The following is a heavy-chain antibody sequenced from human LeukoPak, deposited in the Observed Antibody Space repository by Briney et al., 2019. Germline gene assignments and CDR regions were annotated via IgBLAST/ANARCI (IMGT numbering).Heavy chain of an antibody. J-gene: IGHJ4*02. CDR1: GFSFGSNW. CDR2: ISGSGGST. D-gene: IGHD3-10*01. V-gene: IGHV3-23*01. CDR3: AKAMGYGSGSPNFDY. Sequence: GGSLRLSCVASGFSFGSNWMSWVRQAPGKGLEWVSAISGSGGSTYYADSVKGRFTISRDNSKNTLYLQMNSLRAEDTAVYYCAKAMGYGSGSPNFDYWGQGTLVTVSS.